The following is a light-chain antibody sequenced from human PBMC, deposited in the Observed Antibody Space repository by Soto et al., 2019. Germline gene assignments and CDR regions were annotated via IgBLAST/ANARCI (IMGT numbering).Light chain of an antibody. CDR1: QTVSSNY. J-gene: IGKJ5*01. CDR2: GAS. V-gene: IGKV3-20*01. Sequence: EIGLTQSPSTLSLSPGERATLSCRASQTVSSNYLAWYQQKPGQAPRLLIYGASSRATGIPDRFSGSGSGTDFTLTISRLEPEDFAVYYCQQYGSSITFGQGTRLEI. CDR3: QQYGSSIT.